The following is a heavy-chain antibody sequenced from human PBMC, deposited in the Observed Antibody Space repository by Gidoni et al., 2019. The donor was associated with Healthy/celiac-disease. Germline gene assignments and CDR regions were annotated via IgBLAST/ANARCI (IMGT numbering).Heavy chain of an antibody. J-gene: IGHJ4*02. CDR2: IYYSGST. D-gene: IGHD6-13*01. CDR1: GGSISSSRYY. CDR3: ARHEGTAAGTFFRDFDY. Sequence: QLQLQESGPGLVKPSETLSLTCTVSGGSISSSRYYWGWIRQPPGKGLEWIGSIYYSGSTYYNPSLKSRVTISVDTSKNKFSLKLSSVTTADTAVYYCARHEGTAAGTFFRDFDYWGQGTLVTVSS. V-gene: IGHV4-39*01.